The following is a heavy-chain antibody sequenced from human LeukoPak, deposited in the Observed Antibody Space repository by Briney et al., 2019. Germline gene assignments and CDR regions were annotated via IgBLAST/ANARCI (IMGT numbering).Heavy chain of an antibody. Sequence: SETLSLTCTVSGGSISSYYWSWIRQPPGKGLEWIGYIYYSGSTNYNPSLKSRVTISVDTSKNQFSLKLSSVTAADTAVYYCARSGAGYYDSSGYYPNYFDYWGQGTLVTVSS. V-gene: IGHV4-59*08. CDR1: GGSISSYY. D-gene: IGHD3-22*01. CDR3: ARSGAGYYDSSGYYPNYFDY. J-gene: IGHJ4*02. CDR2: IYYSGST.